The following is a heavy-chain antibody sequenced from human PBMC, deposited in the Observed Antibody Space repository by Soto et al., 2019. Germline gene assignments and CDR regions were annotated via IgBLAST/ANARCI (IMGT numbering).Heavy chain of an antibody. CDR2: INAGNGNT. D-gene: IGHD3-9*01. J-gene: IGHJ5*02. V-gene: IGHV1-3*01. CDR1: GYTFTSYA. Sequence: ASVKVSCKGFGYTFTSYAMHLGRQGPRQRAEWMVWINAGNGNTKYSQKFQGRVAITRDTSASTAYMELSSLRSEDTAVYHFARSLYDILTGFVYNWFDPWGQGTLVTVSS. CDR3: ARSLYDILTGFVYNWFDP.